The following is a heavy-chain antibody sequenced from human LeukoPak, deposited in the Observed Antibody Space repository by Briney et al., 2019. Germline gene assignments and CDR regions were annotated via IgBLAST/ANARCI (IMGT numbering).Heavy chain of an antibody. CDR2: IRPNSGGT. J-gene: IGHJ5*02. V-gene: IGHV1-2*02. D-gene: IGHD5-24*01. Sequence: ASVKVSCKASGYTFTAYYMYWVRQAPGQGLEWMGWIRPNSGGTNYTQKFQGRVTMTRDTSINTAYMELSRLTSDDTAVYYCASRRDGYNYNWFDPWGQGTLVTVSS. CDR1: GYTFTAYY. CDR3: ASRRDGYNYNWFDP.